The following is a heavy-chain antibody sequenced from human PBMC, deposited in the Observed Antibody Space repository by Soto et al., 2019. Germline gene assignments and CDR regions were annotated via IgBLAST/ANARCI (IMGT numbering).Heavy chain of an antibody. Sequence: QVQLQESGPGLVKPSQTLSLTCTVSGGSISSGGYYWSWIRQHPGKGLEWIGYIYYSGSTYYNPSLKSRVTISVDTSKNQFSLKLSSVTAADTAVYYCARDSSSTVVPDINWFDPWGQGTLVTVSS. CDR3: ARDSSSTVVPDINWFDP. V-gene: IGHV4-31*03. D-gene: IGHD2-2*01. CDR2: IYYSGST. CDR1: GGSISSGGYY. J-gene: IGHJ5*02.